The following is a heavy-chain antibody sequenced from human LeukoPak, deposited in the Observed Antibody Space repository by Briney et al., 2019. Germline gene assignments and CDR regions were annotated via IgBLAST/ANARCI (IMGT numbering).Heavy chain of an antibody. D-gene: IGHD2-2*01. CDR1: GFLFGGHA. V-gene: IGHV3-21*06. Sequence: PGGSLRLSCAASGFLFGGHAMVWIRQAPGKGLECVSSIHSSATYITYADSVRSRFTISRDNDRNSLFLDMNDLRAKDTAVYYCARAAIRVDFFDSWGQGTLVAVSS. CDR3: ARAAIRVDFFDS. J-gene: IGHJ4*02. CDR2: IHSSATYI.